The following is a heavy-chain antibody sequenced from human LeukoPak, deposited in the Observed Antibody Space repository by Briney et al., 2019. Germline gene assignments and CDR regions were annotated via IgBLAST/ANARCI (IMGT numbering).Heavy chain of an antibody. CDR3: ARDPNSAL. CDR2: IYSSGST. Sequence: SETLSLTCTVPGGSISSYYWSWIRQPAGKGLEWIGRIYSSGSTNYYYNPSLKSRVTMSVDTSKNQFSLKLSSVTAADTAVYYCARDPNSALWGQGTLVTVSS. CDR1: GGSISSYY. J-gene: IGHJ4*02. V-gene: IGHV4-4*07. D-gene: IGHD2-21*01.